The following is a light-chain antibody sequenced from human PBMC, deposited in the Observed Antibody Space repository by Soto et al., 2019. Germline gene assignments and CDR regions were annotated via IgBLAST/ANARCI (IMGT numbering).Light chain of an antibody. CDR1: RSVTSRY. V-gene: IGKV3-20*01. Sequence: EIVLTQSPGTLTLSPGERATLSCSASRSVTSRYLAWCQQKPGQAPRLLIYGTSSRATGIPDRFSGSGSGTDFTLTVSRLEPEAFPVYYCQQYACSAYTVGQGTDLEI. CDR3: QQYACSAYT. CDR2: GTS. J-gene: IGKJ2*01.